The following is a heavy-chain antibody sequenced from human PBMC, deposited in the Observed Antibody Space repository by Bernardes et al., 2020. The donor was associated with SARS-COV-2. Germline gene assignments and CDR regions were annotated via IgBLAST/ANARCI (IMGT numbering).Heavy chain of an antibody. CDR2: IYDSGST. V-gene: IGHV4-39*01. D-gene: IGHD1-26*01. CDR1: GGSIRSGSYY. J-gene: IGHJ4*02. CDR3: RGYSGGYYPFDY. Sequence: TLSLTCTVSGGSIRSGSYYWGWIRQPPGKGLEWIGSIYDSGSTYYNPSLKSRVSLSVDTSKNQFSLKLTSVTAADTAVYYCRGYSGGYYPFDYWGQGTLVTVSS.